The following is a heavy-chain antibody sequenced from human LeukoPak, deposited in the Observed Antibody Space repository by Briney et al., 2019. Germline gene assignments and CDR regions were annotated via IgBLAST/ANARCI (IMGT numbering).Heavy chain of an antibody. J-gene: IGHJ4*02. Sequence: GGSLRLSCAASGFIFDDYAMHWVRQAPGKGLEWVSAISGSGGSTYYADSVKGRFTISRDNSKNTMYLQMNSLRAEDTAVYYCAKRIQSAMAMGYWGQGTLVTVSS. CDR2: ISGSGGST. CDR1: GFIFDDYA. D-gene: IGHD5-18*01. CDR3: AKRIQSAMAMGY. V-gene: IGHV3-23*01.